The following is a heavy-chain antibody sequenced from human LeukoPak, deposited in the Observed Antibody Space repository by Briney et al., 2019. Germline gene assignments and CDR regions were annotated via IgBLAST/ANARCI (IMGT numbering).Heavy chain of an antibody. Sequence: SETLSLTCAVYGGSFSGYYWSWIRQPPGKGLEWIGEINHSGSTNYNPSLKSRVTISVDTSKNQFSLKLSSVTAADTAVYYCARGHPYYYDSSGYYIRVGAFDIWGQGTMVTVSS. CDR1: GGSFSGYY. J-gene: IGHJ3*02. CDR2: INHSGST. V-gene: IGHV4-34*01. D-gene: IGHD3-22*01. CDR3: ARGHPYYYDSSGYYIRVGAFDI.